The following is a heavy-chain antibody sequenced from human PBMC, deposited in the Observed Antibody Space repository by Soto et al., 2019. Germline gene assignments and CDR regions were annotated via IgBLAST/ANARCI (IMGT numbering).Heavy chain of an antibody. CDR2: IIPILGIA. J-gene: IGHJ6*02. CDR3: ARDSGNLVAGTYGMDV. Sequence: SVKVSCKASGGTFSSYTISWVRQAPGQGLEWMGRIIPILGIANYAQKFQGRVTITADKSTSTAYMELSSLRSEDTAVYYCARDSGNLVAGTYGMDVWGQGTTVTVSS. V-gene: IGHV1-69*04. D-gene: IGHD6-19*01. CDR1: GGTFSSYT.